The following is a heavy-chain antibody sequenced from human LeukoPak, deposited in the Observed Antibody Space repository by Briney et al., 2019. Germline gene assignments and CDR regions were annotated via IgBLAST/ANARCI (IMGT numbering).Heavy chain of an antibody. D-gene: IGHD1-20*01. V-gene: IGHV3-23*01. Sequence: PGGSLRLSCAASGFTFSTYATSWVRQAPGEGLEWDSAISGRGGSTSYADSVRGRVTISRDNSKNTLYLQMNSLRAEDTAVYYCAKAASGNWNDVSDYWGQGTLVTVSS. J-gene: IGHJ4*02. CDR2: ISGRGGST. CDR1: GFTFSTYA. CDR3: AKAASGNWNDVSDY.